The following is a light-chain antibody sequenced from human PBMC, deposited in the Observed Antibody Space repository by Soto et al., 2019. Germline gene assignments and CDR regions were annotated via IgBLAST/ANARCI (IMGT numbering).Light chain of an antibody. Sequence: EIVLTQSPGTLSLSPGERATLSCRASQSVSGNSLAWYQQRPGQAPRLLIYDASSRAPAIPDRFSGSGYGTEFTLSISRMEPEDFAVYYCQQHGSAPWTFGPGTKVDI. J-gene: IGKJ3*01. CDR3: QQHGSAPWT. CDR1: QSVSGNS. CDR2: DAS. V-gene: IGKV3-20*01.